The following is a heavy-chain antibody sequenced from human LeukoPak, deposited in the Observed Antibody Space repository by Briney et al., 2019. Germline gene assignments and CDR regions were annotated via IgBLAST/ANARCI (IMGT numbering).Heavy chain of an antibody. CDR2: ISGSCGST. J-gene: IGHJ4*02. CDR3: AKDRLAIAVAVYFDY. Sequence: GGSLRLSCAASGFTFSGYAMSWVRQAPGKGLEWVSAISGSCGSTYYADSVRGRFTISRDNSKNTLYLQMNSLRAEDTAVYYCAKDRLAIAVAVYFDYWGQGTLVTVSS. CDR1: GFTFSGYA. V-gene: IGHV3-23*01. D-gene: IGHD6-19*01.